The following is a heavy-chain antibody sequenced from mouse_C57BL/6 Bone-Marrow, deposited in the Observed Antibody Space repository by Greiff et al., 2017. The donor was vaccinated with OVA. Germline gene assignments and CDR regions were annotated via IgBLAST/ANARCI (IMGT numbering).Heavy chain of an antibody. CDR2: IDPSDSYT. D-gene: IGHD2-4*01. Sequence: QVQLQQSGAELVKPGASVKLSCKASGYTFTSYWMQWVKQRPGQGLEWTGEIDPSDSYTNYNQKFKGKATLTVDTSSSTAYMQLSSLTSEDSAVYYCARRGYDYDRGHFDYWGQGTTLTVSS. J-gene: IGHJ2*01. CDR1: GYTFTSYW. CDR3: ARRGYDYDRGHFDY. V-gene: IGHV1-50*01.